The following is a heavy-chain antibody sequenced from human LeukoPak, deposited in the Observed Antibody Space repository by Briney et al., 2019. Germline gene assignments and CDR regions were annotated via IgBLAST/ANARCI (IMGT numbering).Heavy chain of an antibody. D-gene: IGHD1-26*01. Sequence: PSETLSLTCTVSGGSISSYYWSWIRQPPGKGLEWIGYIYYSGSTNYNPSLKSRVTISVDTSKNQFPLKLSSVTAADTAVYYCARLPAVGTIDYWGQGTLVTVSS. CDR1: GGSISSYY. CDR2: IYYSGST. J-gene: IGHJ4*02. CDR3: ARLPAVGTIDY. V-gene: IGHV4-59*08.